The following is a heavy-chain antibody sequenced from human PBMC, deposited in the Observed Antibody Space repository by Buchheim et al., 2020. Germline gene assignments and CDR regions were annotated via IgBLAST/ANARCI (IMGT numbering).Heavy chain of an antibody. J-gene: IGHJ4*02. CDR2: ISYDGSNK. Sequence: QVQLVESGGGVVQPGRSLRLSCAASGFTFSSYGMHWVRQAPGKGLEWVAVISYDGSNKYYADPVKGRFTISRDNSKNTLYLQMNSLRAEDTAVYYCAKGGVLRYFDWRYYFDYWGQGTL. V-gene: IGHV3-30*18. CDR1: GFTFSSYG. CDR3: AKGGVLRYFDWRYYFDY. D-gene: IGHD3-9*01.